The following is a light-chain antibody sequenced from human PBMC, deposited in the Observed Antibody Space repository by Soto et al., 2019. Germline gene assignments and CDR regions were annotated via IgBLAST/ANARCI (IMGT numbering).Light chain of an antibody. Sequence: EIVVTQSPATLSVSPGERATLSCRASQSVGNKVAWYQHKPGQTPRLIVYDISTRAAGIPDRFSGSGSGTDFTLTITRLEPEDSAVYFCQQYTGPPTTFGQGTRLENK. CDR1: QSVGNK. J-gene: IGKJ5*01. V-gene: IGKV3-20*01. CDR3: QQYTGPPTT. CDR2: DIS.